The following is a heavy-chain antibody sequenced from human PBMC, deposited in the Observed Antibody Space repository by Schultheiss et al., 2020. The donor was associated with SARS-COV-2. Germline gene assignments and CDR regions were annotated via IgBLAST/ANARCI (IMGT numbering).Heavy chain of an antibody. CDR3: AISPNYYDSSGYAP. J-gene: IGHJ5*02. V-gene: IGHV4-4*02. CDR2: IYHSGSN. CDR1: GGSISSSNW. Sequence: SETLSLTCAVYGGSISSSNWWSWVRQPPGKGLEWIGEIYHSGSNKYNPSLKSRVTISVDKSKNQFSLKLSSVTAADTAVYYCAISPNYYDSSGYAPWPLGTLVTVSS. D-gene: IGHD3-22*01.